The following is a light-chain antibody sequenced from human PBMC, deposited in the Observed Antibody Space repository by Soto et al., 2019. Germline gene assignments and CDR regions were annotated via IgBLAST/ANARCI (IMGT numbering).Light chain of an antibody. J-gene: IGKJ1*01. CDR1: QSVSSSD. V-gene: IGKV3-20*01. CDR2: GAS. Sequence: ENVLTQSPATLSLSPGERATLSCRASQSVSSSDLVWYQQKPGQAPRLLIYGASSRATGIPDRFSGSGSGTDFTLTISRLEPEDFAVYYCQQYGGSAKAFGQGTKVDIK. CDR3: QQYGGSAKA.